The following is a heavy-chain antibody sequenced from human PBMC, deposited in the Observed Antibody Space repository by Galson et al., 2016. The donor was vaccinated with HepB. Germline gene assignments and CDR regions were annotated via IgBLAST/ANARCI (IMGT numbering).Heavy chain of an antibody. CDR3: AGEHTGILTGYYLDY. CDR1: GYIFTAYP. D-gene: IGHD3-9*01. V-gene: IGHV1-3*01. J-gene: IGHJ4*02. Sequence: CKASGYIFTAYPIHWVRQAPGQSLEWMGSINAGDGHTTFSQKFQGRLTLTKDTSASIGYMDLSSLKSEDTALYYCAGEHTGILTGYYLDYWGQGTLVIVSS. CDR2: INAGDGHT.